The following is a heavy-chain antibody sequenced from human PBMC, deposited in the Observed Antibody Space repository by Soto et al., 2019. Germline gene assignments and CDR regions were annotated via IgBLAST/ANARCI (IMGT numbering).Heavy chain of an antibody. J-gene: IGHJ4*02. CDR1: GGSFSGYY. Sequence: QVQLQQWGAGLLKPSETLSLTCAVYGGSFSGYYWSWIRQPPGKGLEWIGEINHSGSTNYNPSLKXRXTXXVDPSKNQCSLTLSSVTAADTAVYYCASSRGYFDYWGQGTLVTVSS. V-gene: IGHV4-34*01. CDR3: ASSRGYFDY. CDR2: INHSGST.